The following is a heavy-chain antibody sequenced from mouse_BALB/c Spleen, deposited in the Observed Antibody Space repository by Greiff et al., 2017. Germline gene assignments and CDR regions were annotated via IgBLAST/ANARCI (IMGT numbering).Heavy chain of an antibody. CDR2: IYPGDGDT. V-gene: IGHV1-80*01. CDR1: GYAFSSYW. D-gene: IGHD1-1*01. J-gene: IGHJ2*01. CDR3: ARENYYGSNFDY. Sequence: QVQLQQSGAELVRPGSSVKISCKASGYAFSSYWMNWVKQRPGQGLEWIGQIYPGDGDTNYNGKFKGKATLTADKSSSTAYMQLSSLTSEDSAVYFCARENYYGSNFDYWGQGTTLTVSS.